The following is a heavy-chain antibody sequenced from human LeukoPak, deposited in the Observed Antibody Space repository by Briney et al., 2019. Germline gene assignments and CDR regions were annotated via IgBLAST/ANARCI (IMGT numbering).Heavy chain of an antibody. CDR1: GGSFSGYY. CDR2: INHSGST. J-gene: IGHJ5*02. D-gene: IGHD3-9*01. Sequence: SETLSLTCAVYGGSFSGYYWSWIRQPPGKGLEWIGEINHSGSTNYNPSLKSRVTISVDTSKNQFSLKLSSVTAGDTAVYYCARGARYFDWLSRGRFDPWGQGTLVTVSS. V-gene: IGHV4-34*01. CDR3: ARGARYFDWLSRGRFDP.